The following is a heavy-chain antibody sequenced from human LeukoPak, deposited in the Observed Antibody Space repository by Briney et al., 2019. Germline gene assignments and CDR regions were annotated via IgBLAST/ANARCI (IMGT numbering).Heavy chain of an antibody. CDR2: IYYSGST. CDR3: ARHGYCSGGSCYSPVEYYYYGLDV. V-gene: IGHV4-59*08. D-gene: IGHD2-15*01. J-gene: IGHJ6*02. CDR1: GGSISSYY. Sequence: SSETLSLTCTVSGGSISSYYWSWIRQPPGKGLEWIGYIYYSGSTNYNPSLKSRVTISVDTSKNQFSLKLSSVTAADTAVYYCARHGYCSGGSCYSPVEYYYYGLDVWGQGTTVTVSS.